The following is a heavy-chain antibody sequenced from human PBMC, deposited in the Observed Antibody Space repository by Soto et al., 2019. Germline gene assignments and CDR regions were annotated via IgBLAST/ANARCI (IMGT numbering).Heavy chain of an antibody. CDR2: ISSSSSTI. D-gene: IGHD3-22*01. CDR1: GFTFSSYS. J-gene: IGHJ3*02. V-gene: IGHV3-48*02. Sequence: EVQLVESGGGLVQPGGSLRLSCAASGFTFSSYSMNWVRQAPGKGLEWVSYISSSSSTIYYADSVKGRFTISRDNAKTSLYLQMNSLRDEDTAVYYCASWGEVVDLDAFDIWGQGTMVTVSS. CDR3: ASWGEVVDLDAFDI.